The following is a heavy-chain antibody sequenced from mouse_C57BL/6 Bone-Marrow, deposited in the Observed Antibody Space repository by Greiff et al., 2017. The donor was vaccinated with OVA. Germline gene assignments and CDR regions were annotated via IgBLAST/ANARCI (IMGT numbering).Heavy chain of an antibody. J-gene: IGHJ1*03. CDR3: AKFITTVEGYFDV. CDR1: GYTFTSYW. D-gene: IGHD1-1*01. CDR2: IHPNSGST. V-gene: IGHV1-64*01. Sequence: QVQLQQPGAELVKPGASVKLSCKASGYTFTSYWMHWVKQRPGQGLEWIGMIHPNSGSTNYNEKFKSKATLTVDKSSSTAYMHLSSLTSEDSAVYYCAKFITTVEGYFDVWGTGTTVTVSS.